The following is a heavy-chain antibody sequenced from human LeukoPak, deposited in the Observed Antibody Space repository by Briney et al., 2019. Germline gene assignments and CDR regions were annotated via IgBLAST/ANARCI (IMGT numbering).Heavy chain of an antibody. CDR3: AKDQGFEDAFDI. CDR2: ISGSGGST. Sequence: GGSLRLSCAASGFTFSSYWMHWVRQAPGKGLVWVSAISGSGGSTYYADSVKGRFTLSRDNSKNTLYLQMNSLRAEDTAVYYCAKDQGFEDAFDIWGQGTMVTVSS. J-gene: IGHJ3*02. D-gene: IGHD3-3*01. CDR1: GFTFSSYW. V-gene: IGHV3-23*01.